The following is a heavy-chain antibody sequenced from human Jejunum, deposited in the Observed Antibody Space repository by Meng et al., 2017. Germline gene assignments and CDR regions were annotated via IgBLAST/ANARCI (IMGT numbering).Heavy chain of an antibody. V-gene: IGHV3-23*01. J-gene: IGHJ4*02. CDR2: ITITGAAT. Sequence: GESLKISCAASGFTFSTSAMSWVRQAPGKGLEWVSAITITGAATSYADSVKGRFTISRDNSKNTLYLQMNSQRAEDTAVYCYAKGAMRRPFDYWGQGTLVTVYS. CDR1: GFTFSTSA. CDR3: AKGAMRRPFDY.